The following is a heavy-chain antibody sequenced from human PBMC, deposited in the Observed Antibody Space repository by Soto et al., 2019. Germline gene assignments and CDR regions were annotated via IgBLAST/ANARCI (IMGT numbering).Heavy chain of an antibody. CDR2: ISWNSGNI. J-gene: IGHJ3*02. D-gene: IGHD2-8*01. Sequence: EVQLVEFGGGLILPGMSLRLSCAASGFSFDDYAMHWVRQAPGKGLEWVSGISWNSGNIGYADSVKGRFTISRDNAKDSLYLQMNSLRVEDTALYYCVKDKLNAVSVGAFHIWGQGTMVTVSS. CDR1: GFSFDDYA. V-gene: IGHV3-9*01. CDR3: VKDKLNAVSVGAFHI.